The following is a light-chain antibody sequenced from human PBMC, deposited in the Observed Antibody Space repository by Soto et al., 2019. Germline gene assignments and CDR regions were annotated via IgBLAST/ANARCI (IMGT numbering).Light chain of an antibody. CDR2: EVS. Sequence: QSVLTQPASVSGSPGQSITISCTGTNSDVGGYNYVSWYQQHPGKAPELMIYEVSHRPSGVSNRFSGSKSGNTASLTISGLQTEDEADYYCCSYAGSFIFVFGTGTKVTVL. CDR1: NSDVGGYNY. CDR3: CSYAGSFIFV. V-gene: IGLV2-14*01. J-gene: IGLJ1*01.